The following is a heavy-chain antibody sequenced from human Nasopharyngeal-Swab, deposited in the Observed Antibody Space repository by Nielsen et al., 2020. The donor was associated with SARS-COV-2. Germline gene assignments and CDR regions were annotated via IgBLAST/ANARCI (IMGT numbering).Heavy chain of an antibody. CDR3: ARGGYCSSTSCDTYYYYGMDV. J-gene: IGHJ6*02. D-gene: IGHD2-2*02. CDR2: ISSSSSYI. V-gene: IGHV3-21*01. Sequence: GWSLRLSCAASGFTFSSYSMNWVRQAPGKGLEWVSSISSSSSYIYYADSVKGRFTISRDNAKNSLYLQMNSLRGEDTAVYYCARGGYCSSTSCDTYYYYGMDVWGQGTTVTVSS. CDR1: GFTFSSYS.